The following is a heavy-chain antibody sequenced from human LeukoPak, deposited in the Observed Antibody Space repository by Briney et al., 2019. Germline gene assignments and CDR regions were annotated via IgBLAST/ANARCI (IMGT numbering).Heavy chain of an antibody. CDR2: INPSGGST. J-gene: IGHJ4*02. CDR1: GYTFTNYY. V-gene: IGHV1-46*03. Sequence: ASVKVSCKASGYTFTNYYVHWVRQAPGQGLEWMGWINPSGGSTSYAQKFQGRVTMTRDMSTSTVYMELSSLRSEDTAVYYCARGRPRDYFDYWGQGTLVTVSS. CDR3: ARGRPRDYFDY.